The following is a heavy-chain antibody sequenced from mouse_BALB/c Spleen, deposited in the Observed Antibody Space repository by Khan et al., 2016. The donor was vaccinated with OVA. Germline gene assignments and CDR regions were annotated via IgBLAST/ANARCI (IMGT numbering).Heavy chain of an antibody. CDR3: AREGAYYRSDGWFSY. D-gene: IGHD2-14*01. V-gene: IGHV1-4*01. CDR1: GYTFTTYT. Sequence: QVQLQQSGAELARPGASVKMSCKASGYTFTTYTMHWVKQRPGQGLEWIGYINPSNGDTNYNQKFKDKFTLTADKSSSTAYMQLSSLTSDYSAVYYCAREGAYYRSDGWFSYWGQGTLVTVSA. J-gene: IGHJ3*01. CDR2: INPSNGDT.